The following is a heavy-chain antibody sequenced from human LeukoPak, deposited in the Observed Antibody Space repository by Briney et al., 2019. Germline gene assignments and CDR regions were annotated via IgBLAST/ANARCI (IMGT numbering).Heavy chain of an antibody. Sequence: SETLSLTCTVSGSMYNYYWSWIRQPPGKGPEWIGYIHYSGSTNYNPSLKSRVTMSLDTSKNQFSLKLSSVTAADTAVYYCASANGYSSSSNWFDPWGQGTLVTVSS. CDR2: IHYSGST. V-gene: IGHV4-59*12. CDR1: GSMYNYY. CDR3: ASANGYSSSSNWFDP. D-gene: IGHD6-13*01. J-gene: IGHJ5*02.